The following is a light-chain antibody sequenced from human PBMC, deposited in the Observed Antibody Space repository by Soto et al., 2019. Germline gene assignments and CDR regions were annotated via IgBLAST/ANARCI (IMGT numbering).Light chain of an antibody. CDR3: QQYNSYQCT. CDR1: QRISSW. V-gene: IGKV1-5*03. J-gene: IGKJ1*01. Sequence: DIQMTQSPSTLSASVGDRVTITCRASQRISSWLAWYQQKPGEAPKLLIYKAASLESGVPSRFSGSGSGTEVTLTISSLQPDDFATYYCQQYNSYQCTFGQGTKVDIK. CDR2: KAA.